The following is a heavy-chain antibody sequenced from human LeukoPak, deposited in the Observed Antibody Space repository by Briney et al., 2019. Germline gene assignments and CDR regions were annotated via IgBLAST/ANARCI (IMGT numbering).Heavy chain of an antibody. V-gene: IGHV3-7*01. CDR2: VKLVGSET. D-gene: IGHD2-8*01. CDR1: EPILSNQW. J-gene: IGHJ1*01. CDR3: ATYNSINGREFQH. Sequence: GRPQRLLWDPAEPILSNQWVSSARQAGRSGLGWVAIVKLVGSETYYVDSVKGPLTISRDNAKNSLYLQMNSLRIEETSIYYCATYNSINGREFQHWGQGTLVTVSS.